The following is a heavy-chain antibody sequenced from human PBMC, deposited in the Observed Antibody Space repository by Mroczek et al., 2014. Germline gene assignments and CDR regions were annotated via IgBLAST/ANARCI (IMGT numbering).Heavy chain of an antibody. J-gene: IGHJ3*02. V-gene: IGHV4-39*01. CDR3: ASLRGASGWYLRDAFDI. D-gene: IGHD6-19*01. CDR2: IYYSGST. CDR1: GGSISSSSYY. Sequence: QVQLQQWGPGLVKPSETLSLTCTVSGGSISSSSYYWGWIRQPPGKGLEWIGSIYYSGSTYYNPSLKSRVTISVDTSKNQFSLKLSSVTAADTAVYYCASLRGASGWYLRDAFDIWGQGTMVTVSS.